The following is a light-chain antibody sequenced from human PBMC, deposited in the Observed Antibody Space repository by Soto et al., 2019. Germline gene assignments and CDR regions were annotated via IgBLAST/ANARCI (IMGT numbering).Light chain of an antibody. CDR1: QTISTY. CDR2: AAS. CDR3: QQSSGIPYT. J-gene: IGKJ2*01. V-gene: IGKV1-39*01. Sequence: DIQMTQSPSSLSASVEDRVTITYRASQTISTYLNWYQQNPGKAPKLLIYAASSLQSGVPSRFTGSGSGTDFTLTISSLQPEDFATYYCQQSSGIPYTFGQGTKLEIK.